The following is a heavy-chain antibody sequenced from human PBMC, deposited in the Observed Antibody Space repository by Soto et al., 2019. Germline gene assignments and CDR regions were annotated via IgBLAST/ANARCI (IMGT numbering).Heavy chain of an antibody. CDR3: AREGSYSAYNFAHGIQLWSFDF. CDR1: GGSINTFY. CDR2: IFSSGST. Sequence: SETLSLTCTVSGGSINTFYWSCVRQPAGKGLEWIGRIFSSGSTSFNPSLESRVAMSVDTSKNHFSLNLSSVTAADMAVYYCAREGSYSAYNFAHGIQLWSFDFWGQGALVTVSS. V-gene: IGHV4-4*07. J-gene: IGHJ4*02. D-gene: IGHD5-12*01.